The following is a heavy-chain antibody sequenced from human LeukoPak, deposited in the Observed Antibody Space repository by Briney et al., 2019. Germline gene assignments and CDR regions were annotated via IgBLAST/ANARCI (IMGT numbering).Heavy chain of an antibody. CDR3: AKDSNAVGATGALDF. CDR2: VSDGGDAT. D-gene: IGHD1-26*01. V-gene: IGHV3-23*01. Sequence: GGSLRLSCATSGFTLADYAMSWVRQAPGKGLEWVSAVSDGGDATYYADSVKGRFTISRDNSQNTVYLQMNSLRVDDTAVYFCAKDSNAVGATGALDFWGQGTMVTVSP. CDR1: GFTLADYA. J-gene: IGHJ3*01.